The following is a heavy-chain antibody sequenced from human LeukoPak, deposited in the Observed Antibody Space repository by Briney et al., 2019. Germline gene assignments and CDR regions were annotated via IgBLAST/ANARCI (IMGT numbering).Heavy chain of an antibody. J-gene: IGHJ4*02. Sequence: PSETLSLTCTVSGYSISSGYYWGWIRQPPGKGLEWIGSIYHSGSTYYNPSLKSRVTISVDTSKNQFSLKLSSVTAADTAVYYCARDIRYFDWLTGNWGQGTLVTVSS. V-gene: IGHV4-38-2*02. CDR3: ARDIRYFDWLTGN. D-gene: IGHD3-9*01. CDR1: GYSISSGYY. CDR2: IYHSGST.